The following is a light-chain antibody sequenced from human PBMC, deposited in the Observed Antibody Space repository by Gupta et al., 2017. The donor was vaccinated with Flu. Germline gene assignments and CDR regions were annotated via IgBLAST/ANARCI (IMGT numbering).Light chain of an antibody. Sequence: QSVLTQPPSVSGAPGPRLTISCAGSSSNFGAGYDVHWYQQLPGAAPKLLIYGNNHRPSGVPDRFSGSKSGTAASLAITGLQAEDEAHYYCQSYDSSLSGSVFGGGTKLTVL. CDR3: QSYDSSLSGSV. J-gene: IGLJ3*02. CDR1: SSNFGAGYD. V-gene: IGLV1-40*01. CDR2: GNN.